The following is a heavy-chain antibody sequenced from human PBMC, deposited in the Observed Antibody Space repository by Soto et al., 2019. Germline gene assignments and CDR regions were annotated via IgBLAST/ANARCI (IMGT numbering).Heavy chain of an antibody. V-gene: IGHV3-33*01. Sequence: GGSLRLSCAASGFTFSSYGMHWVRQAPGKGLEWVAVIWYDGSNKYYADSVKGRFTISRDNSKNTLYLQMNSLRAEDTAVYYCARSLLYYDILTGYYKFSGFDYWGQGTLVTVSS. CDR1: GFTFSSYG. J-gene: IGHJ4*02. CDR3: ARSLLYYDILTGYYKFSGFDY. D-gene: IGHD3-9*01. CDR2: IWYDGSNK.